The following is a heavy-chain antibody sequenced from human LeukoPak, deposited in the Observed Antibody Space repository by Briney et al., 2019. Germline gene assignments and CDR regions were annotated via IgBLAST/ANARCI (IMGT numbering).Heavy chain of an antibody. D-gene: IGHD3-3*01. CDR2: IYYSGST. V-gene: IGHV4-39*07. CDR3: ARDPHLSISRNAFDI. Sequence: SETLSLTCTVPGGSISSSSYYWGWIRQPPGKWLEWIGSIYYSGSTYYNPSLKSRVTISVATSKTQFSLKLSSVTAADTAVYYCARDPHLSISRNAFDIWGQGTMVTVSS. J-gene: IGHJ3*02. CDR1: GGSISSSSYY.